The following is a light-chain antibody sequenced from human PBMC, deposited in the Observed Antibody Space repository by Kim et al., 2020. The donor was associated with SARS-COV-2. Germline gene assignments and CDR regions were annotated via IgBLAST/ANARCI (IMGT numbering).Light chain of an antibody. CDR3: QVWDISADVV. Sequence: VALGQTAKITCGGNNIGSKNVHWYQQKPGQAPVLVIYRDTNRPSGIPDRFSGSNSGNTATLTISRAQAGDEANFYCQVWDISADVVFGGGTQLTVL. J-gene: IGLJ2*01. CDR2: RDT. CDR1: NIGSKN. V-gene: IGLV3-9*01.